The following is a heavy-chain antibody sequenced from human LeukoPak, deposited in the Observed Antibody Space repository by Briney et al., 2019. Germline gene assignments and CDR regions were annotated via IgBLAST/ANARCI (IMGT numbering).Heavy chain of an antibody. D-gene: IGHD2-2*02. V-gene: IGHV1-69*05. Sequence: VASVKVSCKASGGTFSSYAISWVRQAPGQGLEWMGRIIPIFGTANYAQKFQGRVTITTDESTSTAYMELSSLRSEDTAVYYCANDIVVVPAAIMGYYYYMDVWGKGTTVTVSS. CDR2: IIPIFGTA. J-gene: IGHJ6*03. CDR1: GGTFSSYA. CDR3: ANDIVVVPAAIMGYYYYMDV.